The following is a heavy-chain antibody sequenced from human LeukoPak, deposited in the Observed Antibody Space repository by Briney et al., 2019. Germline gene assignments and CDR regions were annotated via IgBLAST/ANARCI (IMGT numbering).Heavy chain of an antibody. CDR3: AREGTTGWAF. V-gene: IGHV4-59*01. J-gene: IGHJ4*02. CDR2: IYSSGST. Sequence: SETLSLTCTVSGGSISSYYWSWIRQPPGKGLEWIGYIYSSGSTKYNPSLKSRVTMSVDTSKNQFSLKLSSVTAADTAVYFCAREGTTGWAFWGQGTLVTVSS. D-gene: IGHD1-1*01. CDR1: GGSISSYY.